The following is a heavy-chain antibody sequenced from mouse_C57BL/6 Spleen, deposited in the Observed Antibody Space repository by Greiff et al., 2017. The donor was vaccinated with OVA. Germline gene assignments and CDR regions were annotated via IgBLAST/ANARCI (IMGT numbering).Heavy chain of an antibody. CDR1: GYTFTDYE. V-gene: IGHV1-15*01. J-gene: IGHJ2*01. CDR3: TRWALYGDYFDY. Sequence: VQLQQSGAELVRPGASVTLSCKASGYTFTDYEMHWVKQTPVHGLEWIGAIDPETGGTAYNQKFKGKAILTADKSSSTAYMELRSLTSEDSAVYYCTRWALYGDYFDYWGQGTTLTVSS. CDR2: IDPETGGT. D-gene: IGHD1-1*02.